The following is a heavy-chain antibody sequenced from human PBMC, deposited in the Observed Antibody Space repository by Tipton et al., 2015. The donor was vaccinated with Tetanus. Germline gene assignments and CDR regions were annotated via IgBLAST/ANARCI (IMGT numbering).Heavy chain of an antibody. D-gene: IGHD2-21*01. V-gene: IGHV4-39*07. CDR3: AKDRLCGGECYSL. J-gene: IGHJ4*02. CDR2: VFHSGTT. Sequence: TLSLTCTVSGVSISSNSYYWGWIRQPPGKGLEWIGTVFHSGTTYYNPSLKSRVTISVDTSKNQFSLNLRSVTAADTAVYYCAKDRLCGGECYSLWGRGTLVTVSS. CDR1: GVSISSNSYY.